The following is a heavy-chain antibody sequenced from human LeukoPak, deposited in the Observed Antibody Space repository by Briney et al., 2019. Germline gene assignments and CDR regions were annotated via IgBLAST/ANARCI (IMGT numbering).Heavy chain of an antibody. CDR3: ARDRGRTPDYYYYMDV. Sequence: PGGSLRLSCAASGFTFSSYSMNWVRQAPGKGLEWVSSISSSSSYIYYADSVKGRFTISRDNAKNSLYLQMNSLRAEDTAVYYCARDRGRTPDYYYYMDVWGKGTTVTVSS. CDR1: GFTFSSYS. J-gene: IGHJ6*03. CDR2: ISSSSSYI. V-gene: IGHV3-21*01.